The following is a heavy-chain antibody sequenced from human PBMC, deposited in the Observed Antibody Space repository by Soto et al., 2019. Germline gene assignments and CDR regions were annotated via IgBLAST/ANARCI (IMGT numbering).Heavy chain of an antibody. J-gene: IGHJ3*02. CDR3: ARTQGVGAAPGAFDI. V-gene: IGHV5-51*01. D-gene: IGHD2-15*01. CDR2: IYPGDSDN. CDR1: GYSFTSYW. Sequence: PGDALKISCKGSGYSFTSYWFGWVRQMPGKGLAGVWIIYPGDSDNRDSPSVQGQVTISADKSISTAYLQWSSLKASDTAMYYCARTQGVGAAPGAFDIWGQGTMVTVSS.